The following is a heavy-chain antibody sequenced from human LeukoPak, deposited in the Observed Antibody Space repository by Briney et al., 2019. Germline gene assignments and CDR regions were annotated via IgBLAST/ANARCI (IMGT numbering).Heavy chain of an antibody. V-gene: IGHV4-4*02. CDR3: ARVSCSGGSCYAEYFQH. J-gene: IGHJ1*01. Sequence: SETLSLTCTVSGGSISSGDYYWSWVRQPPGKGLEWIGEIYHSGSTNYNPSLKSRVTISVDKSKNQFSLKLSSVTAADTAVYYCARVSCSGGSCYAEYFQHWGQGTLVTVSS. CDR1: GGSISSGDYY. CDR2: IYHSGST. D-gene: IGHD2-15*01.